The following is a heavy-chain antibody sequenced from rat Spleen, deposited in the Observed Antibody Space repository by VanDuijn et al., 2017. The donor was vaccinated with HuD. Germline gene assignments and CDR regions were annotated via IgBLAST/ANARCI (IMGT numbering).Heavy chain of an antibody. J-gene: IGHJ2*01. D-gene: IGHD1-4*01. V-gene: IGHV5S23*01. Sequence: EVQLVESDGGLVQPGRSLKLSCAASGFTFNNYDMAWVRQTPTKGLEWVASISPGGTNYYPDSVEGRFTSSRDNAKSTLSLQMDSLRSEDTATYYCARRHFGYTDYFDYWGQGVMVTVSS. CDR3: ARRHFGYTDYFDY. CDR1: GFTFNNYD. CDR2: ISPGGTN.